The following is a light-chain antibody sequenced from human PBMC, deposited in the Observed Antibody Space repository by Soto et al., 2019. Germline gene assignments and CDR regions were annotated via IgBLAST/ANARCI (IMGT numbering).Light chain of an antibody. V-gene: IGLV2-14*03. Sequence: QSALTQPASVSGSPGQSITISCTGSSSDVGGYDYVCWYQHYPGKAPKLIIYAVTDRPSGVSNRFSGSKSGNTASLIISGLQAEDEADYSCSSYTTSSTVVFGGGTKVTVL. CDR2: AVT. CDR3: SSYTTSSTVV. J-gene: IGLJ2*01. CDR1: SSDVGGYDY.